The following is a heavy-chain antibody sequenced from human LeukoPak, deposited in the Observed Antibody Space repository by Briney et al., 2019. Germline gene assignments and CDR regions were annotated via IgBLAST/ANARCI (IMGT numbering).Heavy chain of an antibody. Sequence: GASVKVSCKASGYTFTSYGISWVRQAPGQGLEWMGWISAYNGNTNYAQKLQGRVTMTTDTSTSTAYMELRSLRSDYTAVYYCASNSAVAGTGNYWGQGTLVTVSS. V-gene: IGHV1-18*01. CDR2: ISAYNGNT. CDR3: ASNSAVAGTGNY. D-gene: IGHD6-19*01. CDR1: GYTFTSYG. J-gene: IGHJ4*02.